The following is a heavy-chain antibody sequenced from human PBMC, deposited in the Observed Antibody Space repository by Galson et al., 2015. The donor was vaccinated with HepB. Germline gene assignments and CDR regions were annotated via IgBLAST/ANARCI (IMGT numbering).Heavy chain of an antibody. J-gene: IGHJ6*04. CDR1: GFTFGSFW. Sequence: SLRLSCAASGFTFGSFWMNWVRQAPGKGLEWVANINQDGSEKYYVDSLKGRFTISRDNDKNSVYLQMDSLRAEDTAVYYCARRISLVRGIITRPDYYYGMDVWGKGTTVTVAS. CDR2: INQDGSEK. CDR3: ARRISLVRGIITRPDYYYGMDV. V-gene: IGHV3-7*03. D-gene: IGHD3-10*01.